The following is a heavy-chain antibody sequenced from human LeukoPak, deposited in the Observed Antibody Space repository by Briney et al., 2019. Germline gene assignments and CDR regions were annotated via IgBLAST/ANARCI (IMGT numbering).Heavy chain of an antibody. CDR2: IYYSGST. V-gene: IGHV4-39*07. J-gene: IGHJ4*02. D-gene: IGHD6-13*01. CDR3: ARDRRSYSSPYYFDY. Sequence: PSETLSPTCTVSGGSISSSSYYWGWIRQPPGKGLEWIGSIYYSGSTYYNPSLKSRVTISVDTSKNQFSLKLSSVTAADTAVYYWARDRRSYSSPYYFDYWGQGTLVTISS. CDR1: GGSISSSSYY.